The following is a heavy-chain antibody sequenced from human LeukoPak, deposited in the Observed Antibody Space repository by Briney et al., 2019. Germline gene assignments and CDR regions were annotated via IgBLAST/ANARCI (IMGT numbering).Heavy chain of an antibody. CDR2: INHSGST. J-gene: IGHJ4*02. V-gene: IGHV4-34*01. CDR3: ARVHIVGATPFDY. D-gene: IGHD1-26*01. Sequence: KTSETLSLTCAVYGGSFSGYYWSWIRQPPGKGLEWIGEINHSGSTNYNPSLKSRVTISVDTSKNQFSLKLSSVTAADTAVYYCARVHIVGATPFDYWGQGTLVTVSS. CDR1: GGSFSGYY.